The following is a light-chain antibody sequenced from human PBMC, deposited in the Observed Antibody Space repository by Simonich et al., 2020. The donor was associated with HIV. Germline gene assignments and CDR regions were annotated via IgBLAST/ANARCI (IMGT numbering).Light chain of an antibody. Sequence: TQSPSSLSASVGDRVTITCRASQSIGNNLHWYQQKPDQSPKLLIKYASQSISGVPSRFSGSGSGTDFTLTINSLEAEDAAAYYCHQSSSLPLTFGGGTKVEIK. V-gene: IGKV6D-21*02. CDR3: HQSSSLPLT. J-gene: IGKJ4*01. CDR1: QSIGNN. CDR2: YAS.